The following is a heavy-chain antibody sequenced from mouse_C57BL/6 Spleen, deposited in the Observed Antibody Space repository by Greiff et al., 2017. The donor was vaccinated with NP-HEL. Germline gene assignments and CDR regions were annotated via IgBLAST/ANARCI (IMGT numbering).Heavy chain of an antibody. CDR1: GYSITSGYY. J-gene: IGHJ4*01. D-gene: IGHD1-1*01. CDR2: ISYDGSN. V-gene: IGHV3-6*01. Sequence: EVKLLESGPGLVKPSQSLSLTCSVTGYSITSGYYWNWIRQFPGNKLEWMGYISYDGSNNYNPSLKNRISITRDTSKNQFFLKLNSVTTEDTATYDCARGDYGSSYYAMDYWGQGTSVTVSS. CDR3: ARGDYGSSYYAMDY.